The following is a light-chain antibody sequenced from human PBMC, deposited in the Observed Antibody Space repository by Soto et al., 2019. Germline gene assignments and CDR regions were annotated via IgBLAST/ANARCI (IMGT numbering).Light chain of an antibody. V-gene: IGKV4-1*01. CDR2: WAS. CDR3: QQYYNSPRT. CDR1: QSVLSSSNNKNY. J-gene: IGKJ1*01. Sequence: DIVMTQSPDALAVSLCERATVKCKSSQSVLSSSNNKNYLAWYQHKEGQPPKLLIYWASTRESGVPERSSGSGSGTDFALTISSLQAEDVAIYYCQQYYNSPRTFGPGTKVDIK.